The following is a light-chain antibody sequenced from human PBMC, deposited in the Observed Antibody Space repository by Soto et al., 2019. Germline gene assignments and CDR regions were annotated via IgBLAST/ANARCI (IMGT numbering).Light chain of an antibody. Sequence: DIQMTQSPSSLSASVGDRVTITCRSSQSLSSYLNWYQQKPGKAPKPLTYAASSLQSRVPSRFSGSGSGTEFTLTISSLQPDDFATYYCQHYNSYSEAFGQGPKL. CDR3: QHYNSYSEA. V-gene: IGKV1-39*01. CDR2: AAS. J-gene: IGKJ1*01. CDR1: QSLSSY.